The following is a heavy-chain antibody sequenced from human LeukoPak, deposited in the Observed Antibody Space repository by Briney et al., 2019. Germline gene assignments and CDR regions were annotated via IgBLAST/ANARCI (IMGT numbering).Heavy chain of an antibody. CDR3: AREEYSSDWYGHDS. V-gene: IGHV4-39*07. Sequence: SETLSLTCTVSGGSISSSSYYWGWIRQPPGKGVEWIGSIYYSGSTYYNPSLKSRVTISVDTSKNQFSLRLTSVTAADTAFYYCAREEYSSDWYGHDSWGQGTLVTVSS. CDR1: GGSISSSSYY. D-gene: IGHD6-13*01. J-gene: IGHJ4*02. CDR2: IYYSGST.